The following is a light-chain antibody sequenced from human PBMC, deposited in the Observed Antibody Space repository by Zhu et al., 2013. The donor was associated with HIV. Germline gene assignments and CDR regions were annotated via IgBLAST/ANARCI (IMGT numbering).Light chain of an antibody. J-gene: IGKJ5*01. Sequence: EVVLTQSPATLSLSPGERATLSCRASQSVSTYLAWYQQKLGQAPRLLIYHASNRATGIPARFTGSGSGTDFTLTIASLEPEDFAIYYCQQYEDSPITFGQGTRLEMK. V-gene: IGKV3-11*01. CDR2: HAS. CDR3: QQYEDSPIT. CDR1: QSVSTY.